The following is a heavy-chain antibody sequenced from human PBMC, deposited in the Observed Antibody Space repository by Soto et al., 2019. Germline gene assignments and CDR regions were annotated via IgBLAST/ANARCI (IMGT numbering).Heavy chain of an antibody. J-gene: IGHJ3*02. Sequence: GGSLSLSSASSGFTFSNALMNLVRPAPGKGLEWVGRIKSKTDGGTTDYAAPVKGRFTISRDDSKNTLYLQMNSLKTEDTAVYYCTTDTSYDSSGYYSHDAFDIWGQGTMVTVSS. D-gene: IGHD3-22*01. V-gene: IGHV3-15*07. CDR2: IKSKTDGGTT. CDR1: GFTFSNAL. CDR3: TTDTSYDSSGYYSHDAFDI.